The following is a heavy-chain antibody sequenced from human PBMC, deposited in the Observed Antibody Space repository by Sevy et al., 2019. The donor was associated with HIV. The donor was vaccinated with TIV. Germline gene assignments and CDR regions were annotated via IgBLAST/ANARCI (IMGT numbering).Heavy chain of an antibody. CDR1: GFTFGNYA. V-gene: IGHV3-9*03. CDR2: INWNSANV. CDR3: AKGSGSGWYQPSSFLDT. J-gene: IGHJ5*02. D-gene: IGHD6-19*01. Sequence: GGSLRLSCAVSGFTFGNYAMHWVRQAPGKGLEWVSGINWNSANVGYADSVEGRFTISRDNPKNSLYLYMSRLKTEDMAFYYCAKGSGSGWYQPSSFLDTWGQGTLVTVSS.